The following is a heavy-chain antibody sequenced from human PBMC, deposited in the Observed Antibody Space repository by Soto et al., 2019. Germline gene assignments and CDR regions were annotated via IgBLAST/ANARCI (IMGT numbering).Heavy chain of an antibody. CDR1: GGSISAYY. V-gene: IGHV4-4*07. CDR3: ARDAPYYQQYYYTMEV. J-gene: IGHJ6*02. Sequence: QVQLQESGPGLVKPSETLSLTCSVSGGSISAYYWSWIRQSAGEGLEWIGRVYDGGRTNYNPSLKSRVTMSVDTSRNQISPKLTSVTAADTAVYYCARDAPYYQQYYYTMEVWGQGTTVTVSS. CDR2: VYDGGRT. D-gene: IGHD3-10*01.